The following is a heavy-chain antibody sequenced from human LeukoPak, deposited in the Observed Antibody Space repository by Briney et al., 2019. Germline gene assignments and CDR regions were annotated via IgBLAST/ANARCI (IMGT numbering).Heavy chain of an antibody. V-gene: IGHV1-24*01. CDR1: GYTLTELS. CDR3: ATDQGGYWGAFDI. D-gene: IGHD7-27*01. J-gene: IGHJ3*02. CDR2: FDPEDGET. Sequence: ASVKVSCKVSGYTLTELSMHWVRQAPGKGLEWMGGFDPEDGETIYAQKFQGRVTMTEDTSTDTAYMVLSSLRSEDTAVYYCATDQGGYWGAFDIWGQGTMVTVSS.